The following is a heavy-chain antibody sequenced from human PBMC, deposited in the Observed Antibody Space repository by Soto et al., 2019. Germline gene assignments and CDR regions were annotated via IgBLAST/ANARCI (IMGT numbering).Heavy chain of an antibody. Sequence: SETLSLTCTVSGGSISGYYWSWIRQPPGKGLEWIGYMFYTGSAHYKPSLKSRATISVDTSKNQFSLRLNSVTAADTAVYYCARDNWRQYDSTWQYYGLDVWGQGTTVNVSS. CDR1: GGSISGYY. CDR2: MFYTGSA. J-gene: IGHJ6*02. D-gene: IGHD6-13*01. CDR3: ARDNWRQYDSTWQYYGLDV. V-gene: IGHV4-59*01.